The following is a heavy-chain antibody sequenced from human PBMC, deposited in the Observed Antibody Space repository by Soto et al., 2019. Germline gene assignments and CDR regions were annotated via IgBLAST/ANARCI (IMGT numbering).Heavy chain of an antibody. CDR2: IWYDGSNK. J-gene: IGHJ6*02. D-gene: IGHD1-26*01. CDR1: GFTFSSYG. CDR3: ARQGGSYDRRAYYSYGMDV. V-gene: IGHV3-33*01. Sequence: QVQLVESGGGVVQPGRSLRLSCAASGFTFSSYGMHWVRQAPGKGLEWVAVIWYDGSNKYYADSVKGRFTISRDNSKNTLYLQVNSLRAADMAVYYCARQGGSYDRRAYYSYGMDVWGQGTTVTVSS.